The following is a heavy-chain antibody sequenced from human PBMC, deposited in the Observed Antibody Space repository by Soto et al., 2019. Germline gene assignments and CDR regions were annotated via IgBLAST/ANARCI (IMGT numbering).Heavy chain of an antibody. V-gene: IGHV3-66*01. Sequence: PGGSLRLSCAASGFTVSSNYMSWVRQAPGKGLEWVSVIYSGGSTYYADSVKGRFTISRDNSKNTLYLQMNSLRAEDTAVYYCAREGYSGYDDFDYWGQGTLVTVSS. CDR2: IYSGGST. CDR1: GFTVSSNY. CDR3: AREGYSGYDDFDY. J-gene: IGHJ4*02. D-gene: IGHD5-12*01.